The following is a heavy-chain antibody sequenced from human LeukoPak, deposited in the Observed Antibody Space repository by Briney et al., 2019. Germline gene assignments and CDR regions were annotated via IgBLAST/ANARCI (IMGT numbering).Heavy chain of an antibody. D-gene: IGHD3-16*01. CDR3: TRVGAYAAVNC. J-gene: IGHJ4*02. CDR1: GFPFNTYE. Sequence: PGGSLTLSCAASGFPFNTYEMNWVRQAPGKGLEWISYISSSGNTIYYADSVKGRFTISRDNAKNSLYLQTGSLRVEDTGVYYCTRVGAYAAVNCWGQGTRVTVSS. CDR2: ISSSGNTI. V-gene: IGHV3-48*03.